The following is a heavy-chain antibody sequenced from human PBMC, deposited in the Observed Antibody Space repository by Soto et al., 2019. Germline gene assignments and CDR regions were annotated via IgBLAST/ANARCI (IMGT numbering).Heavy chain of an antibody. D-gene: IGHD6-13*01. V-gene: IGHV3-30-3*01. CDR2: ISYDGSNK. J-gene: IGHJ6*02. Sequence: GGSLRLSCAASGFTFSSYAMHWVRQAPGKGLEWVAVISYDGSNKYYADSVKGRFTISRDNSKNTLYLQMNSLRAEDTAVYYCARDYSSSWYDYYYYYGMDVWGQGTTVTVSS. CDR3: ARDYSSSWYDYYYYYGMDV. CDR1: GFTFSSYA.